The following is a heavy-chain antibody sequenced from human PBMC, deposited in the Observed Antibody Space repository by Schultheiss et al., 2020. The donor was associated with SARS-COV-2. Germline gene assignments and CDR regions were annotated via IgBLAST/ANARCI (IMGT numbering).Heavy chain of an antibody. Sequence: GGSLRLSCIVSGFTFNDYAMTWVRQAPGKGLEWVAVISYDGSNKYYADSVKGRFTISRDNSKNTLYLQMNSLRAEDTAVYYCARNAARLITRAQFDYWGQGTLVTVSS. CDR1: GFTFNDYA. V-gene: IGHV3-30*03. CDR3: ARNAARLITRAQFDY. J-gene: IGHJ4*02. D-gene: IGHD6-6*01. CDR2: ISYDGSNK.